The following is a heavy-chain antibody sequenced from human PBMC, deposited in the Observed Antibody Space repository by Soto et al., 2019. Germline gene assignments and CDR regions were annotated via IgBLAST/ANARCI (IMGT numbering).Heavy chain of an antibody. CDR3: ARVVQGIDY. CDR1: GGSISMNW. CDR2: IYHSGST. J-gene: IGHJ4*02. V-gene: IGHV4-4*02. Sequence: QVQLQESGPGLVKPSGTLSLTCAVSGGSISMNWWSWVRQPPGKGLEWLGEIYHSGSTNYNPSLTXRXATXVDKSKNQFSLQLSSVTAADTAVYYCARVVQGIDYWGQGTLVTVSS. D-gene: IGHD3-10*01.